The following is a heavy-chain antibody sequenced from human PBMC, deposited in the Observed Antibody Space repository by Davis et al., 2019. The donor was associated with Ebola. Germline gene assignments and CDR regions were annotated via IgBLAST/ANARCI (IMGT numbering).Heavy chain of an antibody. D-gene: IGHD6-13*01. CDR2: IYYSGST. CDR1: GGSISSYY. CDR3: ARDSGYSSSWYVNYYYMDV. Sequence: PSETLSLTCTVSGGSISSYYWSWIRQPAGKGLEWIGYIYYSGSTNYNPSLKSRVTISVDTSKNQFSLKLSSVTAADTAVYYCARDSGYSSSWYVNYYYMDVWGKGTTVTVSS. V-gene: IGHV4-59*01. J-gene: IGHJ6*03.